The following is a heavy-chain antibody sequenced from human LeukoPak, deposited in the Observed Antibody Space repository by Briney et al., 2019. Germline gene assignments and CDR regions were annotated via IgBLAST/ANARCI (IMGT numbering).Heavy chain of an antibody. J-gene: IGHJ4*02. CDR3: ASRSTYYYGSGSYFWSY. Sequence: SETLSLTCTVSGGSISSSSDYWGWIRQPPGKGLEWIGSIYYSGSTYYKPSLKSRVTISVDTSKNQFSLKLSSVTAADTAVYYCASRSTYYYGSGSYFWSYWGQGTLVTVSS. D-gene: IGHD3-10*01. V-gene: IGHV4-39*01. CDR2: IYYSGST. CDR1: GGSISSSSDY.